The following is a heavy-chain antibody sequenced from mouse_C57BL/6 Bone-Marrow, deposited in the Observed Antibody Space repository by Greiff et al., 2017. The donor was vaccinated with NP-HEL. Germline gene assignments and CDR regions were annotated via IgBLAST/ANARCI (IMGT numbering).Heavy chain of an antibody. CDR2: ISDGGSYT. Sequence: EVQLVESGGGLVKPGGSLKLSCAASGFTFSSYAMSWVRQTPEKRLEWVATISDGGSYTYYPDNVKGRFTISRDNAKNNLYLQMSHLKSEDTAMYYCAREVPNWDCYAMDYWGQGTSVTVSS. D-gene: IGHD4-1*01. CDR3: AREVPNWDCYAMDY. V-gene: IGHV5-4*01. J-gene: IGHJ4*01. CDR1: GFTFSSYA.